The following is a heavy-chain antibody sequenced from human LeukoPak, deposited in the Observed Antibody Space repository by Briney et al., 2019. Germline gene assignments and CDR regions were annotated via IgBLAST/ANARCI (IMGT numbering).Heavy chain of an antibody. Sequence: PGGSLRLSCAASGFTFSSYAMSWVRQAPGKGLEWVSAISGSGGSTYYADSVKGRFTISRDNSKDTLYLEMNSLRTEDTAVYYCAKSGDCTTSTILCYSNLFDPWGQGTLVSVSS. D-gene: IGHD2-8*01. CDR3: AKSGDCTTSTILCYSNLFDP. CDR2: ISGSGGST. CDR1: GFTFSSYA. V-gene: IGHV3-23*01. J-gene: IGHJ5*02.